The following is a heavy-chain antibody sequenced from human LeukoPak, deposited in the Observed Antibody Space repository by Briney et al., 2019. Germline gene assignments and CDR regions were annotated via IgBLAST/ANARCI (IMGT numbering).Heavy chain of an antibody. CDR3: ARDRDLYDILTDGDY. D-gene: IGHD3-9*01. V-gene: IGHV1-69*04. Sequence: ASVKVSCKASGGTFSSYAISWVRQAPGQGLEWMGRIIPILGIANYAQKFQGRVTITADKSTSTAYMELSSLRSEDTAVYYCARDRDLYDILTDGDYWGQGTLVTVSS. CDR1: GGTFSSYA. CDR2: IIPILGIA. J-gene: IGHJ4*02.